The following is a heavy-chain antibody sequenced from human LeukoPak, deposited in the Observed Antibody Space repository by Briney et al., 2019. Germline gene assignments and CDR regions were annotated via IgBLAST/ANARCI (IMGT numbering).Heavy chain of an antibody. J-gene: IGHJ4*02. CDR3: ARVVIYDSSGYYFDY. D-gene: IGHD3-22*01. CDR2: INPGGGST. Sequence: GASVKVSCKASGYTFTSHYMHWVRQAPGQGLEWMGVINPGGGSTSYAQKFQGRIIMTRDMSTSTDYMELSSLRSEDTAVYYCARVVIYDSSGYYFDYWGQGTLVTVSS. CDR1: GYTFTSHY. V-gene: IGHV1-46*01.